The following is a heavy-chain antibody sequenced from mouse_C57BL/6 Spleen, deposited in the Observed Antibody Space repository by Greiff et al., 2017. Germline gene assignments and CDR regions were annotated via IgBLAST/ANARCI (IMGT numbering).Heavy chain of an antibody. CDR3: SRDYGSSYYAMDY. D-gene: IGHD1-1*01. V-gene: IGHV1-7*01. J-gene: IGHJ4*01. Sequence: VQGVESGAELAKPGASVKLSCKASGYTFTSYWMHWVKQRPGQGLEWIGYINPSSGYTKYNQKFKDKATLTADKSSSTAYMQLSSLTYEDSAVYYCSRDYGSSYYAMDYWGQGTSVTVSS. CDR1: GYTFTSYW. CDR2: INPSSGYT.